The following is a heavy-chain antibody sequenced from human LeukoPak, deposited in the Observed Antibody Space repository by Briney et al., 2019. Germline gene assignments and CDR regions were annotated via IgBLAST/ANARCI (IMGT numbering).Heavy chain of an antibody. CDR2: IRYDGSNK. D-gene: IGHD3-3*01. J-gene: IGHJ4*02. CDR3: AKDPLYYDFWSGYSSHFDY. Sequence: PGGSLRLSCAASGFTFSSYGMHWVRQAPGKGVEWVAFIRYDGSNKYYADSVQGRFTISRDNSKNTLYLQMNSLRAEDTAVYYCAKDPLYYDFWSGYSSHFDYWGQGTLVTVSS. V-gene: IGHV3-30*02. CDR1: GFTFSSYG.